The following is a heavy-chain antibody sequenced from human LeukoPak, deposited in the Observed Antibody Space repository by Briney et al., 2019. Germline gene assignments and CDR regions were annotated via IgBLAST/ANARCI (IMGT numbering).Heavy chain of an antibody. CDR1: GFTFSSYW. D-gene: IGHD3-10*01. CDR3: ARGEAGLLWFGELWYGNWFDP. V-gene: IGHV3-7*03. J-gene: IGHJ5*02. CDR2: IKQDGSEK. Sequence: PGGSLRLSCAASGFTFSSYWMSWVRQAPGKGLEWVANIKQDGSEKYYVDSVRGRFTISRDNAKNSLYLQMNSLRAEDTAVYYCARGEAGLLWFGELWYGNWFDPWGQGTLVTVSS.